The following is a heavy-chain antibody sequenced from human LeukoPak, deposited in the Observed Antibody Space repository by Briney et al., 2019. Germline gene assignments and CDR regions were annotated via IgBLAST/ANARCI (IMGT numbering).Heavy chain of an antibody. Sequence: ASVKVSCTASGYTFTSYAMHWVRQAPGQRLEWMGWINAGNGNTKYSQKFQGRVTITRGTSADTAYMELSSLRSEDTAVYYCARLKYCTNGVCYAGFDYWGQGTLVTVSS. V-gene: IGHV1-3*01. D-gene: IGHD2-8*01. J-gene: IGHJ4*02. CDR1: GYTFTSYA. CDR3: ARLKYCTNGVCYAGFDY. CDR2: INAGNGNT.